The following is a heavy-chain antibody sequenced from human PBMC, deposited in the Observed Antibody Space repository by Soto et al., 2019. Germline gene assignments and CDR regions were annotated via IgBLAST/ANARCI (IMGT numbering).Heavy chain of an antibody. CDR1: GYTFTSYG. J-gene: IGHJ4*02. D-gene: IGHD3-22*01. CDR2: ISAYNGNT. Sequence: ASVKVSCKASGYTFTSYGISWVRQAPGQGLEWMGWISAYNGNTNYAQKLQGRVTMTTDTSTSTAYMELRSLRSDDTAVYYCARDLEYYYDSSGCFLDYWGQGTLVTVSS. V-gene: IGHV1-18*04. CDR3: ARDLEYYYDSSGCFLDY.